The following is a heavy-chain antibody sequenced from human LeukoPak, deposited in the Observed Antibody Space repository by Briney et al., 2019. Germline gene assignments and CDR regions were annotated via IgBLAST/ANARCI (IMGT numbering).Heavy chain of an antibody. CDR3: HYYDSSGYYSLDY. CDR2: IIPIFGTA. D-gene: IGHD3-22*01. J-gene: IGHJ4*02. V-gene: IGHV1-69*13. CDR1: GGTFSTYA. Sequence: GASVKVSCKAPGGTFSTYAISWVRQAPGQGLEWMGGIIPIFGTANYAQKFQGRVTITADESTSTAYMELSSLRSEDTAVYYCHYYDSSGYYSLDYWGQGTLVTVSS.